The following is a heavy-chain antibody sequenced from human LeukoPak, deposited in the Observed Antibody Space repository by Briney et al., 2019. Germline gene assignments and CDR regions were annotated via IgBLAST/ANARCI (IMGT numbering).Heavy chain of an antibody. D-gene: IGHD3-10*01. CDR3: AKDRGYGSGSYPYYYGMDV. J-gene: IGHJ6*02. CDR1: GFTVSSNY. Sequence: GGSLRLSCAASGFTVSSNYMSWVRQAPGKGLEWVSVIYSGGSTYYADSVKGRFTISRDNSKNTLYLQMNSLRAEDTAVYYCAKDRGYGSGSYPYYYGMDVWGQGTTVTVSS. CDR2: IYSGGST. V-gene: IGHV3-66*01.